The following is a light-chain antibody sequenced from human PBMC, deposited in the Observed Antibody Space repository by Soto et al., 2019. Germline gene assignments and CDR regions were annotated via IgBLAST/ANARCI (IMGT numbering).Light chain of an antibody. Sequence: DIQMTQSPSSVSASVGDRVTITCRASQGVGSWLAWYQQKPGKAPKLLIYAASSLQSGVTSRFSCSGSGTDFTLTISSLQPEDFATYYCQQANSFPWTFGQGTKVEIK. CDR2: AAS. CDR3: QQANSFPWT. CDR1: QGVGSW. V-gene: IGKV1-12*01. J-gene: IGKJ1*01.